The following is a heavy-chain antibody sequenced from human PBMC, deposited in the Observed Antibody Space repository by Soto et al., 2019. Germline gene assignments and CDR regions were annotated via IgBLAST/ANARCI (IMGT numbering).Heavy chain of an antibody. CDR1: GGTFSSYA. J-gene: IGHJ4*02. D-gene: IGHD5-18*01. Sequence: SVKVSCKGSGGTFSSYAISWVRQAPGQGLEWMGGIIPIFGTANYAQKFQGRVTITADESTSTAYMELSSLRSEDTAVYYCARGDTAMVTNLFDYWGQGTLVTVS. CDR3: ARGDTAMVTNLFDY. CDR2: IIPIFGTA. V-gene: IGHV1-69*13.